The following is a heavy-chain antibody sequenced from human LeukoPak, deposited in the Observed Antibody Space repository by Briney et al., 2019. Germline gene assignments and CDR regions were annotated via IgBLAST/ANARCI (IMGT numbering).Heavy chain of an antibody. V-gene: IGHV1-2*02. J-gene: IGHJ6*03. CDR1: GYTFTGYY. CDR3: ARESSGSYTPAYYYYMDV. D-gene: IGHD3-10*01. CDR2: INPNSGGT. Sequence: GASVKVSCKASGYTFTGYYMHWVRQAPGQGLEWMGWINPNSGGTNYAQKFQGRVTMTRDTSISTAYMELSRLRSDDTAVYYCARESSGSYTPAYYYYMDVWAKGPRSPSP.